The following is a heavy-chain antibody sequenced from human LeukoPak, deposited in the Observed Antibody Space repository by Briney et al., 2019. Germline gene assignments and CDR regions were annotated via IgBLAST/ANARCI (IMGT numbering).Heavy chain of an antibody. CDR3: ARGEYYYDGGY. CDR1: GFTISSYW. Sequence: PGGSLRLSCAVPGFTISSYWMSWVRQAPGKGPEWVANINEDGSEKHYVDSVKGRFTISRDNARNSLYLQMNSLRGEDTAVYYCARGEYYYDGGYWGQGTLVTVSS. D-gene: IGHD3-22*01. J-gene: IGHJ4*02. V-gene: IGHV3-7*03. CDR2: INEDGSEK.